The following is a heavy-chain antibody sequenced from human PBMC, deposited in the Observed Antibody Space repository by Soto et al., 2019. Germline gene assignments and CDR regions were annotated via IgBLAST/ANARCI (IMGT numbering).Heavy chain of an antibody. D-gene: IGHD5-18*01. Sequence: QVQLVQSGAEVKKPGSSVKVSCKASGGTFSSYTISWVRQAPGQGLEWMGRIIPILGIANYAQKFQGRVTNTGGKITGKAYMGVGRLESEEPGLDFLAGLLANPHRYGPYYFDYWGQGTLVTVSS. J-gene: IGHJ4*02. CDR2: IIPILGIA. V-gene: IGHV1-69*02. CDR1: GGTFSSYT. CDR3: AGLLANPHRYGPYYFDY.